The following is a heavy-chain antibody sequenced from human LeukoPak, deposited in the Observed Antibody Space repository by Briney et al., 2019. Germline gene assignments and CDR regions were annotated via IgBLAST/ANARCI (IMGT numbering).Heavy chain of an antibody. CDR3: ARDDYDYVWGSYRQNPIDY. Sequence: ASVKVSCKASGYTFTGYYMHWVRQAPGQGLEWMGRINPNSGGTNYAQKFQGRVTMTRDTSIRTAYMELSRLRSDDTAVYYCARDDYDYVWGSYRQNPIDYWGQGTLVTVSS. V-gene: IGHV1-2*06. D-gene: IGHD3-16*02. CDR1: GYTFTGYY. CDR2: INPNSGGT. J-gene: IGHJ4*02.